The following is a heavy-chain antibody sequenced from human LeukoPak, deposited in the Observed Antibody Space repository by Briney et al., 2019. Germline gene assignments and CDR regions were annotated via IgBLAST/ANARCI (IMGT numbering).Heavy chain of an antibody. D-gene: IGHD1-26*01. CDR1: GFTFDDYA. Sequence: GGSLRLSCSASGFTFDDYAMHWVRQAPGKGLEWVSGISWNSGSIGYADSVKGRFTISRDNAKNSLYLQVNSLRAEDTALYYCAKDRAGGSGSFFDYWGQGTLVTASS. CDR3: AKDRAGGSGSFFDY. V-gene: IGHV3-9*01. CDR2: ISWNSGSI. J-gene: IGHJ4*02.